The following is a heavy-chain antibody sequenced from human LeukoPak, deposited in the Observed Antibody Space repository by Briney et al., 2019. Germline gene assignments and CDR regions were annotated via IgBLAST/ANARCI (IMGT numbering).Heavy chain of an antibody. CDR3: TRVSRYRTMIVVVDMYYFDY. V-gene: IGHV3-49*04. Sequence: GGSLRLSSTASGFTFGDYAMSWVRQAPGKGLEWVGFIRSKAYGGTTEYAASVKGRFTISRDDSKSIAYLQMNSLKTEDTAVYYCTRVSRYRTMIVVVDMYYFDYWGQGTLVTVSS. J-gene: IGHJ4*02. CDR2: IRSKAYGGTT. CDR1: GFTFGDYA. D-gene: IGHD3-22*01.